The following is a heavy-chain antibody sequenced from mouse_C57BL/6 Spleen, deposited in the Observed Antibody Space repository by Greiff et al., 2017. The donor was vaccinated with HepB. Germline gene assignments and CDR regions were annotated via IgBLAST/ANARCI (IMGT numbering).Heavy chain of an antibody. V-gene: IGHV2-5*01. Sequence: LQESGPGLVQPSQSLSITCTVSGFSLTSYGVHWVRQSPGKGLEWLGVIWRGGSTDYNAAFMSRLSITKDNSKSQVFFKMNSLQADDTAIYYCAKNGGSGYVGYYAMDYWGQGTSVTVSS. CDR3: AKNGGSGYVGYYAMDY. D-gene: IGHD3-2*02. CDR2: IWRGGST. CDR1: GFSLTSYG. J-gene: IGHJ4*01.